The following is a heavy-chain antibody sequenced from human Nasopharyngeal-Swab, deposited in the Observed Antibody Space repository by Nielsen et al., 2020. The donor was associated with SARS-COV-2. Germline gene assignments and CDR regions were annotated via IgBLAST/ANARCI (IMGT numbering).Heavy chain of an antibody. Sequence: ASVKVSCKVSGYTLTELSMHWVRQAPAKGLEWMGGFHPEDGETNYAQKFQGRVTMTEDTSTDTAYMELSSLRSEDTAVYYCATGTSSGRAKWFDPWGQGTLVTVSS. CDR1: GYTLTELS. V-gene: IGHV1-24*01. J-gene: IGHJ5*02. CDR3: ATGTSSGRAKWFDP. D-gene: IGHD3-3*01. CDR2: FHPEDGET.